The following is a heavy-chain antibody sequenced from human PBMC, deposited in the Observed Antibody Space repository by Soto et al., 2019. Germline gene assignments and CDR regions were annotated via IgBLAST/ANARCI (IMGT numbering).Heavy chain of an antibody. J-gene: IGHJ6*02. CDR1: GFSLSTSGMG. Sequence: QITLKESGPPLVNPTQTLTLTCTFSGFSLSTSGMGVSWIRQPPGKALEWLAVIYWTDDKRYSPSLKSRLTITKDTSKNQVVLTMTDMDPVDTATYYCAHRKSSYYGSENSYYYGMDVWGQGTTVTVSS. CDR2: IYWTDDK. CDR3: AHRKSSYYGSENSYYYGMDV. V-gene: IGHV2-5*01. D-gene: IGHD3-10*01.